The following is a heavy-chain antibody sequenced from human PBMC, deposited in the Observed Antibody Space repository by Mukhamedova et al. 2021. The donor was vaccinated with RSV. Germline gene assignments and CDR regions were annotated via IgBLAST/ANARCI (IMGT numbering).Heavy chain of an antibody. CDR2: GSHNGDT. Sequence: GYYWTWIRQSPGKGLEWIGEGSHNGDTNYNPSLKSRVTISADSSTNQVSLKMNSVTAADAAVYYCARRANGSGSYLFWGQGTLVSV. CDR3: ARRANGSGSYLF. D-gene: IGHD3-10*01. CDR1: GYY. J-gene: IGHJ4*02. V-gene: IGHV4-34*01.